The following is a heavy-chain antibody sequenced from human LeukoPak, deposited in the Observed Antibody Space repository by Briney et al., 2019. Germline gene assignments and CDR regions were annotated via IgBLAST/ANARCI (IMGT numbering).Heavy chain of an antibody. J-gene: IGHJ4*02. Sequence: ASVKVSCKASGYTFTSYDINWVRQATGQGLEWMGWMNPNSGNTGYAQKFQGRVTMTRNTSISTAYMELSSLRSEDTAVYYCAGTSGWQYYFDYWGQGTLVTVSS. CDR2: MNPNSGNT. V-gene: IGHV1-8*01. D-gene: IGHD6-19*01. CDR3: AGTSGWQYYFDY. CDR1: GYTFTSYD.